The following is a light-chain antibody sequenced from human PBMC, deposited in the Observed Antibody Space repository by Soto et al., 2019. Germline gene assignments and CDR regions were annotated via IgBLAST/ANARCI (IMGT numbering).Light chain of an antibody. V-gene: IGLV4-69*01. Sequence: QSVLTQSPSASASLGASVKLTCTLSSGHSSNAIAWHQQHPERGPQYLMKLNSDGRHIKGDGIPDRFSGSSSGAERYLTISNLQSEDEADYYCQTWGTGIRVFGGGTKLTVL. CDR2: LNSDGRH. CDR1: SGHSSNA. CDR3: QTWGTGIRV. J-gene: IGLJ3*02.